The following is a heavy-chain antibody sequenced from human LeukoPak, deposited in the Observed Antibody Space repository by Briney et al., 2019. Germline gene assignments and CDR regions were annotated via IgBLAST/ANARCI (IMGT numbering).Heavy chain of an antibody. Sequence: ASVKVSCKASGYTFTSYYMHWVRQAPGQGLEWMGIINPSGGSTSYAQKFQGRVTMTRDTSTSTVYMELSSLRSEDTAVYYCARGPSSSGAVGDYYMDVWGKGTTVTVSS. CDR3: ARGPSSSGAVGDYYMDV. CDR1: GYTFTSYY. J-gene: IGHJ6*03. D-gene: IGHD6-6*01. CDR2: INPSGGST. V-gene: IGHV1-46*01.